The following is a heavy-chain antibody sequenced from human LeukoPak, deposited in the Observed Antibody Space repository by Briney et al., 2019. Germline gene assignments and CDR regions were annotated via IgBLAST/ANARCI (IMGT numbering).Heavy chain of an antibody. CDR2: ISAYNGNT. CDR3: ARDGSYGRRYYHHYGMEV. CDR1: GYTLTSYG. D-gene: IGHD5-18*01. Sequence: GASVKVSCKASGYTLTSYGISWVRQAPGQGLEWMGWISAYNGNTNYAQKLQGRVTMTTDASTSTAYMELRSLGSDDTAVYYCARDGSYGRRYYHHYGMEVWGQGTTVTVSS. V-gene: IGHV1-18*01. J-gene: IGHJ6*02.